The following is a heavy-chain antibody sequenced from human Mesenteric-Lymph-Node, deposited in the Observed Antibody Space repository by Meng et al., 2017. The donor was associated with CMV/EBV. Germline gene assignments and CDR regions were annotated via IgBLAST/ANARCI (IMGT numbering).Heavy chain of an antibody. CDR2: ISSSGSTI. CDR1: GFTFSDYY. Sequence: GESLKISCAASGFTFSDYYMSWIRQAPGKGLEWVSYISSSGSTIYYADSVKGRFTISRDNAKNSLYLQMNSLRAEDTAVYYCARGLKWIQLWPVGPYYYYGMDVWGQGTTVTVSS. J-gene: IGHJ6*02. V-gene: IGHV3-11*01. CDR3: ARGLKWIQLWPVGPYYYYGMDV. D-gene: IGHD5-18*01.